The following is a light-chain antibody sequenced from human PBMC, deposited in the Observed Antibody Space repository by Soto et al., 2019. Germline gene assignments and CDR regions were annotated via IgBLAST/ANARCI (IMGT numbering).Light chain of an antibody. CDR3: QQRHMLPIT. Sequence: VVLTQSPVTLSLSPGERSTLSCMASQSFRGLLAWYQQKPGQAPRLLIYDAYNRATGIPPRFSGRGSGTDFTLTISSLEPEDSAVYYCQQRHMLPITFGQGTRLESK. J-gene: IGKJ5*01. CDR2: DAY. V-gene: IGKV3-11*01. CDR1: QSFRGL.